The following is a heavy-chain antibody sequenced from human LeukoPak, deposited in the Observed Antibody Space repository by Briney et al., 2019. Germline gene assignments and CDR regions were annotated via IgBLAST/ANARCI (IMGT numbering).Heavy chain of an antibody. CDR1: GGTFSSYA. D-gene: IGHD6-6*01. V-gene: IGHV1-69*05. J-gene: IGHJ4*02. Sequence: ASVKVSCKASGGTFSSYAISWVRQAPGQGLEWMGRTIPIFGTANYAQKFQGRVTITTDESTSTAYMELSSLRSEDTAVYYCARDLGEYSREYYFDYWGQGTLVTVSS. CDR3: ARDLGEYSREYYFDY. CDR2: TIPIFGTA.